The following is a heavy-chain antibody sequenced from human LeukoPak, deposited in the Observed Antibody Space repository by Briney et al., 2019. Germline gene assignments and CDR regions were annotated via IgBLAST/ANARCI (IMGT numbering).Heavy chain of an antibody. V-gene: IGHV3-33*01. CDR1: GFTFSSYG. CDR2: IWYDGSEK. J-gene: IGHJ4*02. D-gene: IGHD1-26*01. CDR3: ARDAGSYGDYYDS. Sequence: GGSLRLCCAASGFTFSSYGMHWVRQAPGKGLEWVAVIWYDGSEKYYGDSVKGRFTISRDNSKNTVYLQMHSLRAEDTAVYYCARDAGSYGDYYDSWGQGTLVTVSS.